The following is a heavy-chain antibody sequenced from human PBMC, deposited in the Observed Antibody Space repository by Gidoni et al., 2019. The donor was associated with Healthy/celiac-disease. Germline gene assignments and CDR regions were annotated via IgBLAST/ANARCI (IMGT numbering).Heavy chain of an antibody. D-gene: IGHD3-22*01. CDR2: INHSGST. Sequence: SGYYWSWIRQPPGKGLEWIGEINHSGSTNYNPSLKSRVTISVDTSKNQFSLKLSSVTAADTAVYYCARLYYYDSSGYVYYYGMDVWGQGTTVTVSS. CDR1: SGYY. V-gene: IGHV4-34*01. J-gene: IGHJ6*02. CDR3: ARLYYYDSSGYVYYYGMDV.